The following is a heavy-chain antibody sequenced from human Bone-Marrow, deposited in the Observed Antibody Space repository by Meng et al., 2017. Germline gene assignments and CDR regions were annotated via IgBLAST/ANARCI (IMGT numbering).Heavy chain of an antibody. D-gene: IGHD5-18*01. Sequence: GQVVASGAEVKKPGASVKVSCKASGYTFTSYYMHWVRQAPGQGLEWMGIINPSGGSTSYAQKFQGRVTMTRDTSTSTVYMELSSLRSEDTAVYYCARDQPLDTAMVNLDYWGQGTLVTVSS. CDR2: INPSGGST. CDR1: GYTFTSYY. V-gene: IGHV1-46*01. CDR3: ARDQPLDTAMVNLDY. J-gene: IGHJ4*02.